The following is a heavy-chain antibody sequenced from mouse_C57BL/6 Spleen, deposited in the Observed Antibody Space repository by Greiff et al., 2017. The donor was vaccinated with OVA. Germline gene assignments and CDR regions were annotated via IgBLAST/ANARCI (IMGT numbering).Heavy chain of an antibody. J-gene: IGHJ4*01. D-gene: IGHD2-1*01. CDR2: IDPSDSYT. Sequence: VKLQQPGAELVMPGASVKLSCKASGYTFTSYWMHWVKQRPGQGLEWIGEIDPSDSYTNYNQKFKGKSTLTVDKSSSTAYMQLSSLTSEDSAVYYCARRDGGNWAMDYWGQGTSVTVSS. V-gene: IGHV1-69*01. CDR1: GYTFTSYW. CDR3: ARRDGGNWAMDY.